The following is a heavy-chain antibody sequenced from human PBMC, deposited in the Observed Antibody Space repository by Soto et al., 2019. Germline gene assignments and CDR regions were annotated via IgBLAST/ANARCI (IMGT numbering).Heavy chain of an antibody. CDR2: ISTRGSTK. CDR1: GFTFSSYE. D-gene: IGHD3-3*01. CDR3: ARAGVTTFGVVVDYYGMDV. Sequence: GGSLRLSCAASGFTFSSYEMNWVRQAPGKGLEWVSYISTRGSTKYYADSVKGRFTISRDDAKNSLYLQMNSLRVEDTAVYYCARAGVTTFGVVVDYYGMDVSGQGPTVTVSS. J-gene: IGHJ6*02. V-gene: IGHV3-48*03.